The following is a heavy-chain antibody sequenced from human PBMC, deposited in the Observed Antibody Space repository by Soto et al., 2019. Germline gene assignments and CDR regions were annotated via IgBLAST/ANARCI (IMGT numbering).Heavy chain of an antibody. Sequence: GGSLRLSCAASGFTVSSNYMGWVRQAPGKGLEWVSVIYSGGSTYYADSVKGRFTISRHNSKNTLYLQMNSLRAEDTAVYYCARMGSGVYPPYYYYYMDVWGKGTTVTVSS. CDR1: GFTVSSNY. CDR2: IYSGGST. V-gene: IGHV3-53*04. D-gene: IGHD6-13*01. J-gene: IGHJ6*03. CDR3: ARMGSGVYPPYYYYYMDV.